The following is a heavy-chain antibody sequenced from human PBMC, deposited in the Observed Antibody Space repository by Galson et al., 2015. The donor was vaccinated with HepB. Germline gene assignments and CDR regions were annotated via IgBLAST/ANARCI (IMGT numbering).Heavy chain of an antibody. J-gene: IGHJ6*02. D-gene: IGHD6-6*01. Sequence: LSLTCAVYGGSFSGYYWSWIRQPPGKGLEWIGEINHSGSTNYNPSLKSRVTISVDTSKNQFSLKLSSVTAADTAVYYCARGVKQQPVGYYGMDVWGQGTTVTVSS. V-gene: IGHV4-34*01. CDR3: ARGVKQQPVGYYGMDV. CDR1: GGSFSGYY. CDR2: INHSGST.